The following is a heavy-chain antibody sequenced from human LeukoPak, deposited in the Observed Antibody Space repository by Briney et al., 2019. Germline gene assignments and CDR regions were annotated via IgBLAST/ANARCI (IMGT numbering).Heavy chain of an antibody. CDR1: GYSISSGYY. V-gene: IGHV4-4*07. Sequence: SETLSLTCAVSGYSISSGYYWGWIRPSAGKGLEWIGRIYTSGSTSYNPSLKSRVTMSVDTSKNLFSLKLTSVTAADTAVYYCAREAGSGTYYDFDYGGQGTLVTVSS. J-gene: IGHJ4*02. CDR3: AREAGSGTYYDFDY. CDR2: IYTSGST. D-gene: IGHD3-10*01.